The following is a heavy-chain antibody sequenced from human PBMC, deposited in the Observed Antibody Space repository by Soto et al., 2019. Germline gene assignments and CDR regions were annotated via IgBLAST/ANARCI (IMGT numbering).Heavy chain of an antibody. J-gene: IGHJ4*02. V-gene: IGHV1-2*02. D-gene: IGHD2-21*01. CDR2: INPNSGGT. CDR3: VRDAWQQSPGDV. Sequence: ASVKVSCKASGYTFSGFYMHWVRQAPGQGLEWMGWINPNSGGTKSAEKFQGRVTMTRDTSISTAYMELSRLTSDDTALYYCVRDAWQQSPGDVWGQGTLVTVSS. CDR1: GYTFSGFY.